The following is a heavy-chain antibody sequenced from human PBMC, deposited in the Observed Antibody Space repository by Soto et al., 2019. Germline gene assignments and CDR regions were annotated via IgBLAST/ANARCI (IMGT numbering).Heavy chain of an antibody. V-gene: IGHV3-23*01. CDR3: AKGSATSRPYYFDY. Sequence: GGSLRLSCAASGFTFSSYAMSWVRQAPGKGLEWVSAVIGSGDDTFHAESAKGRLTISRDNSRNTLYLQMNSLRAEDTALYYCAKGSATSRPYYFDYWGQGTLVTVSS. J-gene: IGHJ4*02. CDR2: VIGSGDDT. CDR1: GFTFSSYA.